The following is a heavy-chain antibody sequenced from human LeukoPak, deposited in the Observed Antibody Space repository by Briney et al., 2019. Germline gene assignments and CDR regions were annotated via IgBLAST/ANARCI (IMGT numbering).Heavy chain of an antibody. CDR2: INPSGGST. V-gene: IGHV1-46*01. J-gene: IGHJ6*02. CDR3: ARDGAGSSGYKAGITYYYYGMDV. CDR1: GYTFTSYY. D-gene: IGHD3-3*01. Sequence: ASVKVSCKASGYTFTSYYMHWVRQAPGQGLEWMGIINPSGGSTSYAQKFQGRVTMTRDTSTSTVYMELSSLRSEDTAVYYCARDGAGSSGYKAGITYYYYGMDVWGQGTTVTVSS.